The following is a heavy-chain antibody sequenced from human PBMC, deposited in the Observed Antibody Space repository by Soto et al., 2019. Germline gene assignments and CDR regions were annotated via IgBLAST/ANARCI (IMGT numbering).Heavy chain of an antibody. CDR1: GYTFTSYG. Sequence: QVQLVQSGAEVKKPGASVKVSCKASGYTFTSYGITWVRQAPGQGLEWLGWINGYNGNTNYAQKLQGRVTMTTDTSTRTAYMELRSLRSDDTAVYYCARMGDVPYYYYGMDVWCQGTTVTVSS. CDR2: INGYNGNT. J-gene: IGHJ6*02. CDR3: ARMGDVPYYYYGMDV. V-gene: IGHV1-18*01. D-gene: IGHD3-16*01.